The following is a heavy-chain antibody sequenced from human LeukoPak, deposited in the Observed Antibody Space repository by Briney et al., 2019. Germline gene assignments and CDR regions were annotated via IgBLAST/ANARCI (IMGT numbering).Heavy chain of an antibody. CDR1: GFTSRNYV. D-gene: IGHD6-13*01. CDR3: AKVESNTWYGSLDY. V-gene: IGHV3-23*01. J-gene: IGHJ4*02. Sequence: GGSLRLSCVASGFTSRNYVISWVRQAPGKGLEWVSGISGSGDSTYYADSVKGRFTISRDNSKNTLFLEMNSLRAEDTAIYYCAKVESNTWYGSLDYWGQGTLVTVSS. CDR2: ISGSGDST.